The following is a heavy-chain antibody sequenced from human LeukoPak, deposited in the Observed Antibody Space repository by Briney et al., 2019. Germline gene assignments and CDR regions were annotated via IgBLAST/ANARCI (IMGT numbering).Heavy chain of an antibody. Sequence: KPGGSLRLSCAASGFTFSDYYMSWIRQAPEKGLDWVSVISGSAHKIRYADSVKGRFTISRDNSENIVYLQMNNLRVEDTAVYYCAGRPTGYSSGYIHWGQGTLVTVSS. CDR3: AGRPTGYSSGYIH. V-gene: IGHV3-11*01. CDR1: GFTFSDYY. D-gene: IGHD5-18*01. CDR2: ISGSAHKI. J-gene: IGHJ4*02.